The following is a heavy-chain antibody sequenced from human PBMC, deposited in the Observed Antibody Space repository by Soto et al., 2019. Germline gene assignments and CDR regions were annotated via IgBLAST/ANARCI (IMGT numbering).Heavy chain of an antibody. V-gene: IGHV1-18*01. J-gene: IGHJ4*02. CDR3: AREMVRGVGSDY. CDR1: GYTFTSYG. D-gene: IGHD3-10*01. Sequence: QVQLVQSGAEVKKPGASVKVSCKASGYTFTSYGISWVRQAPGQGLEWMGWISTYNGNTKYAQKLQGRGTRTTDTSKGTAYMELRSLRSDDTAVFYCAREMVRGVGSDYWGQGTLITVSS. CDR2: ISTYNGNT.